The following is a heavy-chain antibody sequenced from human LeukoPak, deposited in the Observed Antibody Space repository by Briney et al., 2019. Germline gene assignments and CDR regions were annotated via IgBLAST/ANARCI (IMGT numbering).Heavy chain of an antibody. D-gene: IGHD6-13*01. CDR2: IYYSGNT. CDR3: ARQIIRGQYLVHFHY. Sequence: SETLSLTCTVSDGSIRSYYSSWIRQPPGKGLEWIGYIYYSGNTYYNPSLKTRVTISVATSKSQFSLRLKSVTAADTAVYYCARQIIRGQYLVHFHYWSQGTLVTVSS. CDR1: DGSIRSYY. V-gene: IGHV4-59*08. J-gene: IGHJ4*02.